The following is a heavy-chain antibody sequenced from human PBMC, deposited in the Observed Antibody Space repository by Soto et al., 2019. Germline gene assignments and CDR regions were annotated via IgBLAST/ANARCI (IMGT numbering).Heavy chain of an antibody. D-gene: IGHD1-26*01. CDR2: ISYDGSNK. J-gene: IGHJ4*02. V-gene: IGHV3-30*18. Sequence: PGGSLRLSCAASGFTFSSYGMHWVRQAPGKGLEWVAVISYDGSNKYYADSVKGRFTISRDNSKNTLYLQMNSLRADDTAVYYCAKSGSFFRPSLGYFDYWGQGTLVTVSS. CDR3: AKSGSFFRPSLGYFDY. CDR1: GFTFSSYG.